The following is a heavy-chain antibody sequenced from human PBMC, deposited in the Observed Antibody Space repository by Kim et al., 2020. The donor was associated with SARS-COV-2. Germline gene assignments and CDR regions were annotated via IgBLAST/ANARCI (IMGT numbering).Heavy chain of an antibody. CDR1: GFTFSSYA. CDR2: ISYDGSNK. D-gene: IGHD4-17*01. V-gene: IGHV3-30*04. Sequence: GGSLRLSCAASGFTFSSYAMHWVRQAPGKGLEWVAVISYDGSNKYYADSVKGRFTISRDNSKNTLYLQMNSLRAEDTAVYYCARGGTYGGNSVPGGPDYYWGQGTLVTVSS. CDR3: ARGGTYGGNSVPGGPDYY. J-gene: IGHJ4*02.